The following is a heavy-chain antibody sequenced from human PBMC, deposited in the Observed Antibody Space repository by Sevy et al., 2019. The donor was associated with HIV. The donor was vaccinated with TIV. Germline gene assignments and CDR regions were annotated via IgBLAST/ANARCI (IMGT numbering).Heavy chain of an antibody. D-gene: IGHD3-16*01. CDR1: GFTFSNYG. J-gene: IGHJ6*02. V-gene: IGHV3-33*01. CDR2: IWYDGSNK. Sequence: GESLKISCAGSGFTFSNYGMHWVRQAPGKGLEWVAIIWYDGSNKYYTESVKGRFTISRDNSKNMLYLQMNGLRADDTAVYYCARDKLQTTGSLGDYYYGLDVWGQGTRVTVSS. CDR3: ARDKLQTTGSLGDYYYGLDV.